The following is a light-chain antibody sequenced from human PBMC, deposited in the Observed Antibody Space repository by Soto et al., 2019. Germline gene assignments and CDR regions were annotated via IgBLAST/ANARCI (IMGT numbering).Light chain of an antibody. CDR2: DAS. Sequence: EIVLTQSPGTLSLSPGERATLSCRASQNIGGYLTWYQQKPGQAPRLLIYDASNRATGIPARFSGSGSGTDFTLTISSLEPEDFAVYYCLQRDKSMYTFDQGTKLEIK. CDR3: LQRDKSMYT. J-gene: IGKJ2*01. V-gene: IGKV3-11*01. CDR1: QNIGGY.